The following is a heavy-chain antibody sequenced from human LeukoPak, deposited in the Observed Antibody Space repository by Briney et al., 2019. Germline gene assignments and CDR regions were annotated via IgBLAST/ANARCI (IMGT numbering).Heavy chain of an antibody. J-gene: IGHJ5*02. CDR3: AKEQRGYSGYMVGSCFDP. CDR2: IYNGGTT. V-gene: IGHV3-53*01. D-gene: IGHD5-12*01. CDR1: GFTVSSNY. Sequence: GGSLRLSCAASGFTVSSNYMSWVRQAPGKGLEWVSIIYNGGTTNYADSVKGRFTISRDNSKKTLYLQMNSLRAEDTALYYCAKEQRGYSGYMVGSCFDPWGQGTLVTVSS.